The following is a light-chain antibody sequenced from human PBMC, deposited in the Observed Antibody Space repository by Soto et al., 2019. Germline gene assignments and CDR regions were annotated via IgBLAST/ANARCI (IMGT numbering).Light chain of an antibody. Sequence: EIVLAQSPGTLSLPPGESATLSCRASQSVSSSFLAWYQQKAGQAPRLLIYGASRRATGIPDRFSGSGSGTDFTLTISRLEPEDFEVYYCQQYVSSHWALGQGTKVDIK. CDR1: QSVSSSF. J-gene: IGKJ1*01. V-gene: IGKV3-20*01. CDR3: QQYVSSHWA. CDR2: GAS.